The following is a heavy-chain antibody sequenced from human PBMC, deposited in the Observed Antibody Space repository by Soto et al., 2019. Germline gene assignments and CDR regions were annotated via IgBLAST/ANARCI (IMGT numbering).Heavy chain of an antibody. CDR1: GGSISSYY. CDR3: ARSVSYRNWFDP. J-gene: IGHJ5*02. V-gene: IGHV4-59*01. Sequence: SETLSLTCTVSGGSISSYYWSWIRQSPGKGLEWIGYIYYSGSTDYHPSLQSRAVISIDKSRNQVSLKLTSVTAADTAVYFGARSVSYRNWFDPWGQGTLVTVSS. CDR2: IYYSGST. D-gene: IGHD3-10*01.